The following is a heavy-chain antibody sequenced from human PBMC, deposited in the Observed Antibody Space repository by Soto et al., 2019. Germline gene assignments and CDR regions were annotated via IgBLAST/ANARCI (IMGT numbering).Heavy chain of an antibody. CDR2: MPYDGSNE. V-gene: IGHV3-30*18. CDR3: AKDGSHNFDY. Sequence: QVQLVESGGGVAHPGRSLRLSCAASGLTFSNYAMHWVAKVPAKGLEWVALMPYDGSNEYYADSVKGRFTISRDNSKNTLYLQMNSLRAEDTAVYYCAKDGSHNFDYWGQGTLVTVSS. D-gene: IGHD1-26*01. J-gene: IGHJ4*02. CDR1: GLTFSNYA.